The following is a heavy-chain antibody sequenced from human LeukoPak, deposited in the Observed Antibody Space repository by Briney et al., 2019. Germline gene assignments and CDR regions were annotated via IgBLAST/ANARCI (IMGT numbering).Heavy chain of an antibody. J-gene: IGHJ4*02. CDR3: ARENVAAGDY. Sequence: GGSLRLSCAASGFTFSSYSMNWVRQAPGKGLAWVSSISSSYISYADSVKGRFTISRDNAKNSLYLQMNSLRAEDTAVYYCARENVAAGDYWGQGTLVTVSS. CDR2: ISSSYI. D-gene: IGHD6-13*01. V-gene: IGHV3-21*01. CDR1: GFTFSSYS.